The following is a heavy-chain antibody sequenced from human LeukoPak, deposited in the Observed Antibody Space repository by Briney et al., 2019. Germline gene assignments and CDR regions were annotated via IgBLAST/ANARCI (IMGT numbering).Heavy chain of an antibody. CDR3: ARRLTQYDCFDP. CDR2: TYYRSTWYN. J-gene: IGHJ5*02. D-gene: IGHD3-3*01. CDR1: GDSVSSNSVT. Sequence: SQTLSLTCAISGDSVSSNSVTWNWIRQSPSRGLEWLGRTYYRSTWYNDCAVSVRGRITVNPDTSKNQFSLHLNSVTPEDTAVYYCARRLTQYDCFDPWGQGILVTVSS. V-gene: IGHV6-1*01.